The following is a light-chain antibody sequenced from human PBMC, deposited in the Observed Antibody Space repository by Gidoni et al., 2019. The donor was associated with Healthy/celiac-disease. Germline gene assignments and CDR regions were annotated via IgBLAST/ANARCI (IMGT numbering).Light chain of an antibody. CDR1: SSNIGSNT. CDR3: AAWDDSRNGYYV. CDR2: SNN. J-gene: IGLJ1*01. Sequence: QSVLTQPPSASGTPGQRVTISCSGRSSNIGSNTVNWYQQLPGTAPKLLIYSNNQRPSGVPDRFSGSKSGTSASLAISGVQSEDEADYYCAAWDDSRNGYYVFGTGTKVTVL. V-gene: IGLV1-44*01.